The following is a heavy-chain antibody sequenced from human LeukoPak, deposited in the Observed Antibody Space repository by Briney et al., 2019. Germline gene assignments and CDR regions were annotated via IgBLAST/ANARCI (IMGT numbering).Heavy chain of an antibody. J-gene: IGHJ3*02. CDR1: GGSISSYY. CDR2: IFYSGST. V-gene: IGHV4-59*01. Sequence: SETLSLTCTVSGGSISSYYWSWIRQPPGKGLEWIGYIFYSGSTNYNPSLKSRVTISVDTSKSQFSLKLSSVTAADTAVYYCASSSFGSSWAFDIWGQGTMVTVSS. D-gene: IGHD6-13*01. CDR3: ASSSFGSSWAFDI.